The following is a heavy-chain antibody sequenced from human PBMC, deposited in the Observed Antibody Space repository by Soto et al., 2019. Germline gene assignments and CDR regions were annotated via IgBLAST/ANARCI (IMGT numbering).Heavy chain of an antibody. D-gene: IGHD6-13*01. CDR1: GFTFTSSA. CDR2: IVVGSGNT. V-gene: IGHV1-58*01. Sequence: SVKVSCKASGFTFTSSAVQWVRQARGQRLEWIGWIVVGSGNTNYAQKFQERVTITRDMYTSTAYMELSSLRSEDTAVYYCAAGEQQLVYNWFDPWGQGTLVTVSS. J-gene: IGHJ5*02. CDR3: AAGEQQLVYNWFDP.